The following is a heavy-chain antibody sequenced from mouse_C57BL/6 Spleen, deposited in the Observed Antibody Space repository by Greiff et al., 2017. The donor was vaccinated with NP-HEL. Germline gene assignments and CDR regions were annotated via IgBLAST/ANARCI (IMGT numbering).Heavy chain of an antibody. V-gene: IGHV2-9-1*01. CDR2: IWTGGGT. CDR3: ARNFGFDYDYAMDY. J-gene: IGHJ4*01. D-gene: IGHD2-4*01. Sequence: VQGVESGPGLVAPSQSLSITCTVSGFSLTSYAISWVRQPPGKGLEWLGVIWTGGGTNYNSALKSRLSISKDNSKSQVFLKMNSLQTDDTARYYCARNFGFDYDYAMDYWGQGTSVTVSS. CDR1: GFSLTSYA.